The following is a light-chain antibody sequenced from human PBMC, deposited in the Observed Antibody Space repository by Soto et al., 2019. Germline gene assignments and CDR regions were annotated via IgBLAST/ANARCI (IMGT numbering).Light chain of an antibody. CDR2: GAS. J-gene: IGKJ1*01. Sequence: ELDLTQSPATLSVSPGDRATLSCTASQSVNSNLAWYHLNPGQAPRLLIYGASIMAAGIPASFTGSASGSELNLRISGLQSEDFAVYYCEQYDHCPSTFGHGTKGEIK. CDR1: QSVNSN. V-gene: IGKV3-15*01. CDR3: EQYDHCPST.